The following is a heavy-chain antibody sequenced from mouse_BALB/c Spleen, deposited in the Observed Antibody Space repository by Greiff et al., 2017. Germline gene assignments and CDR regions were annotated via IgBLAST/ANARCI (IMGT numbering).Heavy chain of an antibody. CDR1: GFNIKDTY. V-gene: IGHV14-3*02. CDR2: IDPANGNT. D-gene: IGHD1-1*01. CDR3: ARFGYYGSSYAMDY. Sequence: VQLKQSGAELVKPGASVKLSCTASGFNIKDTYMHWVKQRPEQGLEWIGRIDPANGNTKYDPKFQGKATITADTSSNTAYLQLSSLTSEDTAVYYGARFGYYGSSYAMDYWGQGTSVTVSA. J-gene: IGHJ4*01.